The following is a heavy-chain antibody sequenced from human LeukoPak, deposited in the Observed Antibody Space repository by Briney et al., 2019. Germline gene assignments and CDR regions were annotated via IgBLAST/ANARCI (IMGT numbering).Heavy chain of an antibody. CDR2: LSGSGDRT. Sequence: PGGSLRLSCAASGFTFNSYAMSWVRQAPGKGLEGVSALSGSGDRTFYVDSVKGRFTVSRDNSKNTLYLQMDSLRVDDTALYYCARGGTNYYYMDVWGNGTTVTVSS. CDR3: ARGGTNYYYMDV. CDR1: GFTFNSYA. V-gene: IGHV3-23*01. J-gene: IGHJ6*03.